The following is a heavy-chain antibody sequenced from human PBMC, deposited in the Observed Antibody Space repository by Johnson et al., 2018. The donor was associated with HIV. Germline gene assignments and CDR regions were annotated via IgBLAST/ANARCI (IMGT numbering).Heavy chain of an antibody. D-gene: IGHD7-27*01. CDR3: AKVTLGIGAFDI. J-gene: IGHJ3*02. Sequence: MQLVESGGGLVQPGGSLRLSCAASGFTFSSYAMSWVRQAPGKGLEWVSAIRGSGGSTYYADSVKGRFTISRDNSKNTLYLQMNSLRAEDTAVYYCAKVTLGIGAFDIWGQGTMVTVSS. V-gene: IGHV3-23*04. CDR1: GFTFSSYA. CDR2: IRGSGGST.